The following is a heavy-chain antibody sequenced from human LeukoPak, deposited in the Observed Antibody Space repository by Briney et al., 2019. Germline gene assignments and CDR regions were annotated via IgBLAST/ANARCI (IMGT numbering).Heavy chain of an antibody. CDR2: IYWDDDK. J-gene: IGHJ4*02. D-gene: IGHD3-22*01. CDR3: AHRQKDYDTGGYYFSY. V-gene: IGHV2-5*02. Sequence: ESGPTLVNPTQTLALTCTFSGFSLSTSGVGVGWIRQLPGKLRECLALIYWDDDKRYSPSLKSRLTITKGTSKNQVVLTMTNMDPVDTATYYCAHRQKDYDTGGYYFSYWGQGTLVTVSS. CDR1: GFSLSTSGVG.